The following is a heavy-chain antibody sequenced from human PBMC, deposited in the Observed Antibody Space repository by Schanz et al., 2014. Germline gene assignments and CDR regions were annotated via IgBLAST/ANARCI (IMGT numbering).Heavy chain of an antibody. CDR3: AKAARAGWYYAFDW. D-gene: IGHD6-19*01. Sequence: QVQLVQSGAEAKKPGASVKVSCKASGYTFTSYGITWVRQAPGQGLEWIGWSSTSIGNTNYAQKCRGSITMATDTSTSAAYMELRSLRYDDTAVCYCAKAARAGWYYAFDWWGQGTLVTVSS. CDR2: SSTSIGNT. CDR1: GYTFTSYG. J-gene: IGHJ4*02. V-gene: IGHV1-18*01.